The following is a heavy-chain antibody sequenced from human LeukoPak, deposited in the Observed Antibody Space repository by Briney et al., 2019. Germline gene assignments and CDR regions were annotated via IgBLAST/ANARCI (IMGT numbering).Heavy chain of an antibody. V-gene: IGHV1-2*06. J-gene: IGHJ4*02. CDR2: INPNSGGT. CDR3: ARDSLVVRGVIRY. D-gene: IGHD3-10*01. CDR1: GYTFTGYC. Sequence: ASVKVSCKASGYTFTGYCMHWVRQAPGQGLEWMGRINPNSGGTNYAQKFQGRVTMTRDTSISTAYMELSRLRSDDTAVYYCARDSLVVRGVIRYWGQGTLVTVSS.